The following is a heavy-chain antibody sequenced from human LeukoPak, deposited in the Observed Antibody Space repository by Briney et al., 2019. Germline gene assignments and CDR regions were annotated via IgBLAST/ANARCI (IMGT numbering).Heavy chain of an antibody. D-gene: IGHD6-13*01. CDR3: ARDGEGQQLAPGYFDY. CDR2: IIPILGIA. Sequence: ASVKVSCKASGGTFSSYAISWVRQAPGQGLEWMGRIIPILGIANYAQKFQGRVTITADKSTSTAYMELSSLRSEDTAVYYCARDGEGQQLAPGYFDYWGQGALVTVSS. CDR1: GGTFSSYA. V-gene: IGHV1-69*04. J-gene: IGHJ4*02.